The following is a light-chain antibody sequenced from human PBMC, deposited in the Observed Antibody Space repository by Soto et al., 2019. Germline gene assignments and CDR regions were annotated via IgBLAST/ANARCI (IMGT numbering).Light chain of an antibody. V-gene: IGLV2-14*01. CDR1: SNDVGGYNY. CDR2: EVS. J-gene: IGLJ1*01. Sequence: QSALTQPASVSGSPGQSITISCTGTSNDVGGYNYVSWFQQHPGKAPKLLIFEVSNRPSGVSHRFSGSKSGNTASLTISGLQAEDEADYYCSSFTSTSTFVFGTGTKLTVL. CDR3: SSFTSTSTFV.